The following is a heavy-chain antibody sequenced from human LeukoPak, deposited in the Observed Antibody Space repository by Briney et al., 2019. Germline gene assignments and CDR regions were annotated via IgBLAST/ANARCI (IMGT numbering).Heavy chain of an antibody. CDR1: GYTFTAYE. Sequence: GASVKVSCKASGYTFTAYEINWVRQATGQGLEWMGWMNPNSGNTGSSQKFQGRVTMTGNTSMSTAYMELSSLTSEDTAVYYCASSTSYNYYGLDVWGQGTMVSVSS. CDR3: ASSTSYNYYGLDV. J-gene: IGHJ6*02. V-gene: IGHV1-8*01. D-gene: IGHD2-2*01. CDR2: MNPNSGNT.